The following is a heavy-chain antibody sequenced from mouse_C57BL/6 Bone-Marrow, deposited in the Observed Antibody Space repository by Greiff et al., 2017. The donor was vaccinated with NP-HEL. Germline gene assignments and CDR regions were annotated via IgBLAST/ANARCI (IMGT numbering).Heavy chain of an antibody. D-gene: IGHD1-1*01. CDR2: ISNGGGST. Sequence: EVQGVESGGGLVQPGGSLKLSCAASGFTFSDYYMYWVRQTPEKRLEWVAYISNGGGSTYYPDTVKGRFTISRDNAKNTQYLQMSRLKSEDTAMYYCARQEDHYYGSSYGYFDVWGTGTTVTVSS. V-gene: IGHV5-12*01. CDR1: GFTFSDYY. J-gene: IGHJ1*03. CDR3: ARQEDHYYGSSYGYFDV.